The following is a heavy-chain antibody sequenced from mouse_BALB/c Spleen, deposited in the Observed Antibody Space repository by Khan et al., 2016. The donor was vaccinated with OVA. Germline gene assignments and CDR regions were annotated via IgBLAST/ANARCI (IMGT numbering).Heavy chain of an antibody. D-gene: IGHD2-1*01. V-gene: IGHV7-3*02. CDR2: IRNKANGYTS. CDR1: GFTFTDYY. Sequence: EVMLVESGGGLVQPGGSLRLSCTTSGFTFTDYYMSWVRQPPGKALEWLGFIRNKANGYTSDYSASVQVRFTISRDNSQIILYLQMNTLRAEDSATYYCARDLNYGNYGYFDVCGAGTTVTVAS. CDR3: ARDLNYGNYGYFDV. J-gene: IGHJ1*01.